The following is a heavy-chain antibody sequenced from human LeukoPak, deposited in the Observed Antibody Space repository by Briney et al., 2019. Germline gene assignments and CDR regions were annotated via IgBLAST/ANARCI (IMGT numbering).Heavy chain of an antibody. D-gene: IGHD2-15*01. J-gene: IGHJ3*02. V-gene: IGHV1-8*01. CDR3: ARACSGGSCYPIRDAFDI. CDR2: MNPNSGNT. Sequence: GASVKVSCKASGCTFTSYDINWVRQATGQGLEWMGWMNPNSGNTGYAQKFQGRVTMTRNTSISTAYMELSSLRSEDTAVYYCARACSGGSCYPIRDAFDIWGQGTMVTVSS. CDR1: GCTFTSYD.